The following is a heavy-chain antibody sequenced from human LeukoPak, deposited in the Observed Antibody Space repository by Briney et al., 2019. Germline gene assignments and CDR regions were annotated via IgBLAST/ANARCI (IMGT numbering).Heavy chain of an antibody. V-gene: IGHV4-30-4*08. CDR2: IYYSGST. D-gene: IGHD5-24*01. CDR1: GGSISSGDYY. Sequence: PSQTLSLTCTVSGGSISSGDYYWSWIRQPPGKGLEWIGYIYYSGSTYYNPSLKSRVTMSVDTSTNQFSLKLSSVTAADTAVYYCARGTRRDGYNYSDYWGQGTLVTVSS. CDR3: ARGTRRDGYNYSDY. J-gene: IGHJ4*02.